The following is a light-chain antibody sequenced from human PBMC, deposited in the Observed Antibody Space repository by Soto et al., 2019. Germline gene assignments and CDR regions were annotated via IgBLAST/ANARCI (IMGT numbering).Light chain of an antibody. CDR1: RSVSKS. CDR2: DAS. Sequence: EIVMTQSLATLSVSPGERATLSCRASRSVSKSLAWYQQKPGQSPRLLIYDASTRATGIPARFSGSGSGTEFALTISSLQSEDFAVYYCQQYDNWPPLTFGGGTKVEIK. V-gene: IGKV3-15*01. J-gene: IGKJ4*01. CDR3: QQYDNWPPLT.